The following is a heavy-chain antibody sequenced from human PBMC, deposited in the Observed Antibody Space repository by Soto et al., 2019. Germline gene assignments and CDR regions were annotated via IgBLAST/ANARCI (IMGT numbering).Heavy chain of an antibody. J-gene: IGHJ4*02. Sequence: PSETLSLTCTVSGGSISSGGYYWSWIRQHPGKGLEWIGYIYYSGSTYYNPSLKSRVTISVDTSKNQFSLKLSSVTAADTAVYYCARANSITIFGVASYYPFFFDYWGQGTLVTVSS. CDR1: GGSISSGGYY. CDR3: ARANSITIFGVASYYPFFFDY. CDR2: IYYSGST. V-gene: IGHV4-31*02. D-gene: IGHD3-3*01.